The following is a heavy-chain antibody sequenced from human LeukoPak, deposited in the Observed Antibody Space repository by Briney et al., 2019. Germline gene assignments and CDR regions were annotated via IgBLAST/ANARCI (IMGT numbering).Heavy chain of an antibody. CDR1: GFKFDDYG. V-gene: IGHV3-20*04. CDR3: AGYYYNSSRGFDL. Sequence: GGSLRLSCAASGFKFDDYGMSWVRQAPGKGLEWVCDINWNGAWTGYADSVKGRFTISRDNAKNSLYLQMNSLRAEDTALYYCAGYYYNSSRGFDLWGQGTLVTVSA. D-gene: IGHD3-22*01. J-gene: IGHJ5*02. CDR2: INWNGAWT.